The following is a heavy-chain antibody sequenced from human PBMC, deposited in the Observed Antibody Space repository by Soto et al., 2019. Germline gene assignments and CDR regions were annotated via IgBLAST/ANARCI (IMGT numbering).Heavy chain of an antibody. CDR1: GFTFSSYS. J-gene: IGHJ3*02. D-gene: IGHD2-2*02. CDR2: ISSSSSYI. V-gene: IGHV3-21*01. CDR3: ARGIGYCSSTTCYTGGVDAFDI. Sequence: GSLRLSCAASGFTFSSYSMNWVRQAPGKGLEWVSSISSSSSYIYYADSVKGRFTISRDNAKNSLYLQMNSLRAEDTAVYYCARGIGYCSSTTCYTGGVDAFDIWGQGTMVTVSS.